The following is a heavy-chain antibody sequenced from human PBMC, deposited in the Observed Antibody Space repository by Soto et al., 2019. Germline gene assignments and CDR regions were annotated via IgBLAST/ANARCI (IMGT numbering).Heavy chain of an antibody. CDR1: GFTFSSYA. D-gene: IGHD3-3*01. Sequence: EVQLLESGGGLVQPGGSLRLSCAASGFTFSSYAMSWVRQAPGKGLEWVSAISGSGGSTYYADSVKGRFTISRDNSKNPLYLQMNSLRAEDTAVYYCAKVGEYAFWSGALDYWGQGTLVTVSS. CDR2: ISGSGGST. J-gene: IGHJ4*02. V-gene: IGHV3-23*01. CDR3: AKVGEYAFWSGALDY.